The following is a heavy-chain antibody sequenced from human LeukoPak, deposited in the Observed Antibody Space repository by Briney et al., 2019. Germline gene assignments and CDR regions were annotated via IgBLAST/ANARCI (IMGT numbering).Heavy chain of an antibody. J-gene: IGHJ4*02. D-gene: IGHD6-13*01. Sequence: GGSLRLSCAASGFTFDDYAMHWVRQAPGKGLEWVSGISWNSGSIGYADSVKGRFTISRGNAKNSLYLQMNSLRAEDTALYYCATTYIAAAGFDYWGQGTQVTVSS. V-gene: IGHV3-9*01. CDR2: ISWNSGSI. CDR3: ATTYIAAAGFDY. CDR1: GFTFDDYA.